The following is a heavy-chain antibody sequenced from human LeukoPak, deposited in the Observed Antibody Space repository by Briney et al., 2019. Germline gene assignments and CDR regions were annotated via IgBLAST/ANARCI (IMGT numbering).Heavy chain of an antibody. CDR2: IYYSGST. D-gene: IGHD5-18*01. CDR3: ARYSYGYPNLDY. Sequence: SETLSLTCTVPGGSISSGGYYWSWIRQHPGKGLEWIGYIYYSGSTYYNPSLKSRVTISVDTSKNQFSLKLSSVTAADTAVYYCARYSYGYPNLDYWGQGTLVTVSS. V-gene: IGHV4-31*03. J-gene: IGHJ4*02. CDR1: GGSISSGGYY.